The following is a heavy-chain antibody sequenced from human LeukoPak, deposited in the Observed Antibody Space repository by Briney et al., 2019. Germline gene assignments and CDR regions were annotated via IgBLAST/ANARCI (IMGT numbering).Heavy chain of an antibody. CDR3: ARDRSGNND. Sequence: GGSLRLSCAVSGYTVSSNYMSWVRQAPGKGLEWVPVIYSGGSTYYADSVKGRFTISRDNSKNTLYLQMNSLRAEDTAVYYCARDRSGNNDWGQGTLVTVSS. CDR2: IYSGGST. D-gene: IGHD6-19*01. CDR1: GYTVSSNY. J-gene: IGHJ1*01. V-gene: IGHV3-66*01.